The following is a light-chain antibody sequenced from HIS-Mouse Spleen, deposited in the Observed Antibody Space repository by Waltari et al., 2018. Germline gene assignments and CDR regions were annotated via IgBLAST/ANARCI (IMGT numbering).Light chain of an antibody. CDR1: ALPKKY. J-gene: IGLJ2*01. CDR2: EAS. CDR3: YSTDSSGNHRV. Sequence: SYELTQPPSVSVSPGQTARITCPGAALPKKYAYWYQQKSGQAPVLVIYEASKRPSGIPEGFSGSSSGTMATLTISGAQVEDEADYYCYSTDSSGNHRVFGGGTKLTVL. V-gene: IGLV3-10*01.